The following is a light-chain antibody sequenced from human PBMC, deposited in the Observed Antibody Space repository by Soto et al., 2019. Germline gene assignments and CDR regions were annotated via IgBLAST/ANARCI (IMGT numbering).Light chain of an antibody. V-gene: IGKV3-20*01. Sequence: EIVLTQSPGTLSVSPGEGATLSCRASQSVASNYLAWYQQRPGQSPRLVISGASSRAAGIPDRFSSSGSGTDFTLTISRLEPEDFAVYYCHQYGGSQWTFGQGTKVDIK. J-gene: IGKJ1*01. CDR2: GAS. CDR1: QSVASNY. CDR3: HQYGGSQWT.